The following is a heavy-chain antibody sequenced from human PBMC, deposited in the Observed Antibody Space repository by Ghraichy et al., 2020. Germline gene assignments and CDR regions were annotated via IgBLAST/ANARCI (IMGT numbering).Heavy chain of an antibody. J-gene: IGHJ6*02. CDR2: IYYSGST. Sequence: SETLSLTCTVSGGSINSAGYYWSWIRQHPGKGLEWIGYIYYSGSTYYNPSLKSRVTMSIDTSKNQFSLKLNSVTAADTAVYYCGRDRWGSLDVWGQGTTVNVSS. CDR1: GGSINSAGYY. V-gene: IGHV4-31*03. CDR3: GRDRWGSLDV. D-gene: IGHD3-16*01.